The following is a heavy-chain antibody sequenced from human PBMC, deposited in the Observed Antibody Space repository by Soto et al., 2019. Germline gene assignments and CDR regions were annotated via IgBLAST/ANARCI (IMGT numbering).Heavy chain of an antibody. CDR1: GGSIGTYY. J-gene: IGHJ4*02. V-gene: IGHV4-59*08. CDR2: IYYRGNT. D-gene: IGHD3-9*01. CDR3: ARHPGYYDILTGYTTYYFDY. Sequence: SETLSLTWTVSGGSIGTYYWSWSRQPPGKGLEWIGYIYYRGNTDYNPSLKSRVTVSLDTPKNQFSLKLSSVTAADTAVYYCARHPGYYDILTGYTTYYFDYWGQGILVTVSS.